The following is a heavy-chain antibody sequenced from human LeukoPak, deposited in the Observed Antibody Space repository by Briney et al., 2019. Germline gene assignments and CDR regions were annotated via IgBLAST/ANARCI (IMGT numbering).Heavy chain of an antibody. D-gene: IGHD3-9*01. V-gene: IGHV4-34*01. Sequence: SETLSLTCAVYGGSFSGYYWSWIRQPPGKGLEWIGEINHSGSTNYNPSLKSRVTISVDTSKNQFSLKLSSVTAADTAVYYCARGDYDILTNGDWGQGTLVTVSS. CDR2: INHSGST. J-gene: IGHJ4*02. CDR1: GGSFSGYY. CDR3: ARGDYDILTNGD.